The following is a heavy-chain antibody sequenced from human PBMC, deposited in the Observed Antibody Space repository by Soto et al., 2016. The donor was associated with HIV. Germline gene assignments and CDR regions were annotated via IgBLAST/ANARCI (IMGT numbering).Heavy chain of an antibody. CDR3: ARDLDYYDSSGTI. V-gene: IGHV1-46*01. J-gene: IGHJ3*02. CDR2: INPSGGST. Sequence: QVQLVQSGAEVKKPGASVKVSCKASGYTFTRYYIHRVRQAPGQGLEWMGIINPSGGSTSYAQKFQGRVTMTRDTSTSTVYMELSSLRSEDTAVYYCARDLDYYDSSGTIWGQGTMVTVSS. D-gene: IGHD3-22*01. CDR1: GYTFTRYY.